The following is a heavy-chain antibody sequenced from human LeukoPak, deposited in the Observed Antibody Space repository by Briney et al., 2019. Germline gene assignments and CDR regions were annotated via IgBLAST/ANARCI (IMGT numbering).Heavy chain of an antibody. Sequence: SGGSLRLSCAASGFTFSSYGMHWVRQAPGKGLEWVAFIRYDGSNKYYADSVKGRFSISRDNAKNSLYLQMNSLRVDDTAVYYCAREGILLGAFDIWGQGTMVTVSS. V-gene: IGHV3-30*02. CDR2: IRYDGSNK. CDR3: AREGILLGAFDI. D-gene: IGHD2-15*01. J-gene: IGHJ3*02. CDR1: GFTFSSYG.